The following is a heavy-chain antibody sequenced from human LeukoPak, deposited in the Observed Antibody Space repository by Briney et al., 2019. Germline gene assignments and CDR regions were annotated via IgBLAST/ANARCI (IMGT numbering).Heavy chain of an antibody. CDR1: GYTSTDYL. CDR2: MNTNSGDT. D-gene: IGHD1-1*01. CDR3: ASKAGNFQLRPTFDF. J-gene: IGHJ4*02. V-gene: IGHV1-2*02. Sequence: ASVKVSCKVSGYTSTDYLIHWVRQVPGQGLEWMGWMNTNSGDTSYAQRFHDRVMMTRDTSVTTVYPEVTSLTSDDTAVFYCASKAGNFQLRPTFDFWGQGTLLIVSS.